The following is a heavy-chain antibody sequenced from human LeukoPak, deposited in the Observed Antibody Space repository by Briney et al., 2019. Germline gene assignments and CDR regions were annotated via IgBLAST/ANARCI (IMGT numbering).Heavy chain of an antibody. Sequence: ASVKVSCKASGYTFTSYAMHWVRQAPGQRLEWMGWVNAGNGNTKYSQKFQGRVTITRDTSASTAYMELSSLRSEDTAVYYCARARVWFGELWALDYWGQGTLVTVSS. D-gene: IGHD3-10*01. CDR3: ARARVWFGELWALDY. CDR1: GYTFTSYA. V-gene: IGHV1-3*01. J-gene: IGHJ4*02. CDR2: VNAGNGNT.